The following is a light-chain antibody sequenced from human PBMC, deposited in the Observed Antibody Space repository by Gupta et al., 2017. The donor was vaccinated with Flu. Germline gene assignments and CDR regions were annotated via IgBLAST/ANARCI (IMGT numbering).Light chain of an antibody. J-gene: IGLJ1*01. CDR2: EVS. V-gene: IGLV2-14*01. CDR1: ISAICFYNY. CDR3: FSYTARSNPFV. Sequence: TTSSTGTISAICFYNYFFWYQQPPGKTPKFIMYEVSNRPSGVSHRFSGSKSGHTASLTISWLQAEGEADYYWFSYTARSNPFVFGTGTKVTVL.